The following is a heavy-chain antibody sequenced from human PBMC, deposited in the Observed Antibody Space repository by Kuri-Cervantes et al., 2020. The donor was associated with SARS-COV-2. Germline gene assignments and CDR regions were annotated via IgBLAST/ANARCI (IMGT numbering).Heavy chain of an antibody. J-gene: IGHJ6*02. CDR2: IKQDGSEK. V-gene: IGHV3-7*05. D-gene: IGHD3-3*01. CDR3: ARDPRNLAIFGVVIKGYYYYGMDV. CDR1: GFTFSNAW. Sequence: GGSLRLSCAASGFTFSNAWMNWVRQAPGKGLEWVANIKQDGSEKYYVDSVKGRFTISRDNAKNSLYLQMNSLRAEDTAVYYCARDPRNLAIFGVVIKGYYYYGMDVWGQGTTVTVSS.